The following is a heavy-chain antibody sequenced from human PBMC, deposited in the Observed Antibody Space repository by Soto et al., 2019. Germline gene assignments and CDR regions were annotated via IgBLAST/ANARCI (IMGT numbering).Heavy chain of an antibody. D-gene: IGHD3-10*01. CDR1: GFTFSSYG. CDR3: AKTWLGSIRGVKLYYWDY. V-gene: IGHV3-30*18. Sequence: QVQLVESGGGVVQPGRSLRLSCAASGFTFSSYGMHWVRQAPGKGLEWVAVISYDGSNKYYADSVKGRFTISRDNSKNTRYLQMNSLRAEDTAVYYCAKTWLGSIRGVKLYYWDYWGQGTLVTVSS. J-gene: IGHJ4*02. CDR2: ISYDGSNK.